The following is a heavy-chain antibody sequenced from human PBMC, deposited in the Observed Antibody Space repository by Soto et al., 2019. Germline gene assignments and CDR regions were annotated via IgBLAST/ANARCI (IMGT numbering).Heavy chain of an antibody. CDR1: GFTFTSSA. CDR3: AAKYSGSSPLAN. CDR2: IVVGSGNT. V-gene: IGHV1-58*01. D-gene: IGHD1-26*01. Sequence: SVKVSCKASGFTFTSSAVQWVRQARGQRLEWIGWIVVGSGNTNYAQRFQERVTITRDMSTSTAYMELSSLRSEDTAVYYCAAKYSGSSPLANWGQGTLVTVSS. J-gene: IGHJ4*02.